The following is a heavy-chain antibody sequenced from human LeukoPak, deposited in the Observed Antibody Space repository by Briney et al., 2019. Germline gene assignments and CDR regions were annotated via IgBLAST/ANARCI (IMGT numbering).Heavy chain of an antibody. CDR2: ISGSGDTT. Sequence: GGSLRLSCAASGFTFSSYAMNWVRQAPGKGLEWVSGISGSGDTTYYTDSVKGRFTISRDYTKNTLHLQMNSLRVEDTAVYYCAAFPRSTIRGVTMEPIDYWGLGTLVTVSS. CDR1: GFTFSSYA. CDR3: AAFPRSTIRGVTMEPIDY. J-gene: IGHJ4*02. V-gene: IGHV3-23*01. D-gene: IGHD3-10*01.